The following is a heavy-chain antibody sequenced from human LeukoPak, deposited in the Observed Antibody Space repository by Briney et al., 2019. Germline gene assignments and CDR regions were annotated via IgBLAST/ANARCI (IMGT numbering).Heavy chain of an antibody. J-gene: IGHJ4*02. Sequence: PSETLSLTCTVSGGSISSGGYYWSWIRQHPGKGLEWIGYIYYSGSTYYNPSLKSRVTISVDTSKNQFSLKLSSVTAVDTAVYYCARDDSGYFDYWGQGTLVTVSS. CDR3: ARDDSGYFDY. V-gene: IGHV4-31*03. CDR1: GGSISSGGYY. CDR2: IYYSGST. D-gene: IGHD3-10*01.